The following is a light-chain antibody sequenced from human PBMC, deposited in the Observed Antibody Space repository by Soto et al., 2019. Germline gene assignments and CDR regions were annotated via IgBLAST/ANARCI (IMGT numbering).Light chain of an antibody. CDR2: AAS. J-gene: IGKJ4*01. CDR3: QQLNSYPLT. Sequence: DIQLTQSPSFLAASVGDSVTITCRARQCMISYLAWYQQKPGKAPKLLIYAASTLQSGVPSRFSGSGSGTEFNLPIIRLQPEDFATYYCQQLNSYPLTFGGGTNVEIK. CDR1: QCMISY. V-gene: IGKV1-9*01.